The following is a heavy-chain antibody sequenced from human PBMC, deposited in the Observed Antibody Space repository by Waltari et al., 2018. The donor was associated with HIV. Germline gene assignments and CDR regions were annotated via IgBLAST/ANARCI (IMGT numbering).Heavy chain of an antibody. Sequence: QVQLQESGPGLVKPSQPLSLTCTVSGGSISSGGYYWVWIRQHPGKGLEWIGYIDYSGSTDYNPSLKSRISISVDTAKNQFSLKLSSVTAADTAVYYCARGFTLVRGVIVTKGFDYWGQGTLVTVSS. D-gene: IGHD3-10*01. J-gene: IGHJ4*02. V-gene: IGHV4-31*03. CDR2: IDYSGST. CDR1: GGSISSGGYY. CDR3: ARGFTLVRGVIVTKGFDY.